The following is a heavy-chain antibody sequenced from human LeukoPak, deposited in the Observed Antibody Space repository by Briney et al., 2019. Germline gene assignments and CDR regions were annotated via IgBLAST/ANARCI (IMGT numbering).Heavy chain of an antibody. Sequence: SSETLSLTCTVSGGSISGYYWTWIRQPPGKGLEWIGYIHYSGSTNYHPSLKSRVTLSVDTSKKQFSLKLSSVTAADTAVYYCARRLLVGNTGYYFDYWGQGTLVTVSS. CDR1: GGSISGYY. J-gene: IGHJ4*02. CDR2: IHYSGST. CDR3: ARRLLVGNTGYYFDY. V-gene: IGHV4-59*01. D-gene: IGHD1-26*01.